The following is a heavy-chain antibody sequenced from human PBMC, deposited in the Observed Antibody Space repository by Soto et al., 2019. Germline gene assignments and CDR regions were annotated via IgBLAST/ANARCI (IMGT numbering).Heavy chain of an antibody. V-gene: IGHV4-61*01. CDR1: GGSVSSGSYY. J-gene: IGHJ6*02. CDR2: IYYSGST. CDR3: AREGNGPYYYGMDV. D-gene: IGHD2-8*01. Sequence: SETLSLTCTVSGGSVSSGSYYGSWIRQPPGKGLEWIGYIYYSGSTNYNPSLKSRVTISVDTSENQFSLKLSSVTAADTAVYYCAREGNGPYYYGMDVWGQGTTVTV.